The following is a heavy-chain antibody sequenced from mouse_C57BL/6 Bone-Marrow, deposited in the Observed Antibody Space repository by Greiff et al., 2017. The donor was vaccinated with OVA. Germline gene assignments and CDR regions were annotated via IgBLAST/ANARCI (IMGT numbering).Heavy chain of an antibody. Sequence: DVQLQESGPGLVKPSQSLSLTCSVTGYSITSGYYWNWIRQFPGNKLEWMGYISYDGSNNYNPSLKNRISITRDTSKNQFFLKLNSVTTEDTATEYCARETWDAWCAYWGQGTLVTVSA. CDR3: ARETWDAWCAY. V-gene: IGHV3-6*01. D-gene: IGHD4-1*01. CDR1: GYSITSGYY. J-gene: IGHJ3*01. CDR2: ISYDGSN.